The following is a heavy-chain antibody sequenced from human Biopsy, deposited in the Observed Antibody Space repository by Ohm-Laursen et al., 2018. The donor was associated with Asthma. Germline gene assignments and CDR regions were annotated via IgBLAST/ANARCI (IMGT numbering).Heavy chain of an antibody. D-gene: IGHD4-17*01. CDR2: ISGSGGST. V-gene: IGHV3-23*01. CDR1: GFTFSSFG. CDR3: ATFPYGDYLPLDY. J-gene: IGHJ4*02. Sequence: SLRLSCSASGFTFSSFGIRWVRQAPGKGLEWVSAISGSGGSTYYADSVKGRFTISRDNSKNTLYLQMNSLRAEDTAVYYCATFPYGDYLPLDYWGQGTLVTVSS.